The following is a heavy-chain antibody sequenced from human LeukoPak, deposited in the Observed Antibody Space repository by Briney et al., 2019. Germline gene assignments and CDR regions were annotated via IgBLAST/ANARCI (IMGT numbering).Heavy chain of an antibody. CDR3: ARDHSSSGEGNWFDP. D-gene: IGHD6-6*01. CDR2: IIPIFGTA. V-gene: IGHV1-69*05. CDR1: GGTFSSYA. J-gene: IGHJ5*02. Sequence: SVKVSCKASGGTFSSYAISWVRQAPGQGREWMGRIIPIFGTANYAQKLHGRVTITTDEYTSTAYMELSSLRSEDTAVYYCARDHSSSGEGNWFDPWGQGTLVTVSS.